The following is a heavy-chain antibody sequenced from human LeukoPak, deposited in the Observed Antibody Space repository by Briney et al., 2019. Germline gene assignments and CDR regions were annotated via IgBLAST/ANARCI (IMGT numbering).Heavy chain of an antibody. Sequence: ASVKVSCKASGYTFTSYDINWVRQATGQGLEWMGWMNPNSGNTGYAQKFQGRVTITRNTSISTAYMELSSLRSEDTAVYYCASSKRDGYNSGDDYWGQGTLVTVSS. J-gene: IGHJ4*02. CDR1: GYTFTSYD. D-gene: IGHD5-24*01. CDR2: MNPNSGNT. V-gene: IGHV1-8*03. CDR3: ASSKRDGYNSGDDY.